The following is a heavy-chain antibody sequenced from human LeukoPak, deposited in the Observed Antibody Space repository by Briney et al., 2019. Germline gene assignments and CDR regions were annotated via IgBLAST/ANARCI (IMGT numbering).Heavy chain of an antibody. CDR2: IYTSGST. D-gene: IGHD6-13*01. V-gene: IGHV4-4*07. J-gene: IGHJ5*02. Sequence: SETLSLTCTVSGGSISNYYWSWIRQPAGKGLEWIGRIYTSGSTNYNPSLKSRVTMSVDTSKNQFSLKLNSVTAADTAVYYCARDPVAGTGTDTWGQGTLVTVSS. CDR1: GGSISNYY. CDR3: ARDPVAGTGTDT.